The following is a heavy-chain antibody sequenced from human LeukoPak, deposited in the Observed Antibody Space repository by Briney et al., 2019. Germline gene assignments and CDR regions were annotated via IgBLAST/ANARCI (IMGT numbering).Heavy chain of an antibody. CDR3: ARPRRLKQLLDIDY. J-gene: IGHJ4*02. CDR1: GFTFSSYT. Sequence: GRSLRLSCAASGFTFSSYTMRWVRQAPRKGLEWVSAISGSGGSTYYTDSVKGRFTISRDNSKNTLYLQMNSLRADDTAVYYCARPRRLKQLLDIDYWGQGTLVTVSS. D-gene: IGHD2-2*01. CDR2: ISGSGGST. V-gene: IGHV3-23*01.